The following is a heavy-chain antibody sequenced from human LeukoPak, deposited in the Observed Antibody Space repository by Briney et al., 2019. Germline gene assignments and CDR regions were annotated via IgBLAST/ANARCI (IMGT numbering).Heavy chain of an antibody. CDR1: GFTFSSYS. CDR3: ARDRPAAYYYGSGDFDY. V-gene: IGHV3-21*01. J-gene: IGHJ4*02. Sequence: RTGGSLRLSCAASGFTFSSYSMNWVRQAPGKGLEWVSSISSSSSYIYYADSVKGRFTISRDNAKNSLYLQMNSPRAEDTAVYYCARDRPAAYYYGSGDFDYWGQGTLSPSPQ. D-gene: IGHD3-10*01. CDR2: ISSSSSYI.